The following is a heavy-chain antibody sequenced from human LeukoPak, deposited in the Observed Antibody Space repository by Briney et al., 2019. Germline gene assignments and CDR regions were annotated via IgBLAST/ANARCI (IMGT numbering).Heavy chain of an antibody. J-gene: IGHJ4*02. D-gene: IGHD1-26*01. CDR1: GFTFSSYS. V-gene: IGHV3-21*01. CDR2: ISSSSSYI. CDR3: ARDLGVGANDIDY. Sequence: GGSLRLSCAASGFTFSSYSMHWVRQAPGKGLEWVSSISSSSSYIYYADSVKGRFTISRDNAKNSLYLQMNSLRAEDTAVYYCARDLGVGANDIDYWGQGTLVTVSS.